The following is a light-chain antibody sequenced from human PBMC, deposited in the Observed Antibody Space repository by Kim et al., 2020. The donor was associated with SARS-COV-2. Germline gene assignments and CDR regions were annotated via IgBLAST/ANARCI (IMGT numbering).Light chain of an antibody. J-gene: IGLJ2*01. CDR1: KLEDKY. Sequence: SYELTQPPSVSVSPGQTASITCSGDKLEDKYVCWYQQKAGQSPVLLIYQDTKWPSGIPERFSGSNSGNTVTLTISGTQAMDEADYYCQTWDSSSVIFGGGTQLTVL. CDR3: QTWDSSSVI. CDR2: QDT. V-gene: IGLV3-1*01.